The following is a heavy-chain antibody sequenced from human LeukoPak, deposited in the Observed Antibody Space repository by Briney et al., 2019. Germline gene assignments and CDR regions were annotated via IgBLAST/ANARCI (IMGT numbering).Heavy chain of an antibody. J-gene: IGHJ5*02. D-gene: IGHD4-23*01. V-gene: IGHV4-4*07. Sequence: SETLSLTCTVAGGSISSYYGSWVRQPAGKGLEWIGRIYTSGSTNYNPSLKSRVTMSVDTSKNHFSLKLSSVTAADTAVYYCARDIFDYGGRGNWFDPWGQGTLVTVSS. CDR3: ARDIFDYGGRGNWFDP. CDR1: GGSISSYY. CDR2: IYTSGST.